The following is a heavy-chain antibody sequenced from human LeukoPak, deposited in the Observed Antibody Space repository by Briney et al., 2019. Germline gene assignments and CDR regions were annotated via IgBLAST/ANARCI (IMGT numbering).Heavy chain of an antibody. V-gene: IGHV3-33*01. D-gene: IGHD6-13*01. CDR2: IWYDGINK. CDR1: GFTFSSYG. J-gene: IGHJ4*02. Sequence: PGRPLRLSCAASGFTFSSYGMHWVRQAPGKGLEWVAVIWYDGINKYYADSVKGRFTISRDNSKNTLYLQMNSLRAEDTAVYYCARDRGYRSSSWYYFDYWGQGTLVTVSS. CDR3: ARDRGYRSSSWYYFDY.